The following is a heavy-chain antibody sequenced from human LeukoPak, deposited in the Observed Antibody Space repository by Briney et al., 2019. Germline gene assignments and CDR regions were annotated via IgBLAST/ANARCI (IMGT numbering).Heavy chain of an antibody. CDR1: GGSISSNNYY. J-gene: IGHJ3*02. Sequence: PSETLSLTCTVSGGSISSNNYYWGWIRQPPGKGLEWIGSIYYSGSTNYNPSLKSRVTISVDTSKNQFSLKLSSVTAADTAVYYCARHRISGYSLDAFDIWGQGTMVTVSS. CDR3: ARHRISGYSLDAFDI. D-gene: IGHD3-22*01. CDR2: IYYSGST. V-gene: IGHV4-39*01.